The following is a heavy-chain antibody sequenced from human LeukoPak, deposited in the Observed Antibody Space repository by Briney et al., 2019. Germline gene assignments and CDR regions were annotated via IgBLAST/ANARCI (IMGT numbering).Heavy chain of an antibody. CDR2: IYHSGST. Sequence: SQTLSLTCTVSGDSISGGNYYWSWLRQPPGKGLEWIGYIYHSGSTYYNPSLKSRVTISVDTSKNQFSLKLSSVTAADTAVYYCARDRWELPGPFDPWGQGTLVTVSS. CDR3: ARDRWELPGPFDP. V-gene: IGHV4-30-2*01. J-gene: IGHJ5*02. D-gene: IGHD1-26*01. CDR1: GDSISGGNYY.